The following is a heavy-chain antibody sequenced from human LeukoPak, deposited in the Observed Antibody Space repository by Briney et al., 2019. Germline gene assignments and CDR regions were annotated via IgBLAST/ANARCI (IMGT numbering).Heavy chain of an antibody. CDR2: IKQDGSEK. Sequence: GGSLRLSCAASGFTFSSYWMSWVRQAPGKGLEWVANIKQDGSEKYYVDSVKGRFTISRDNAKNSLYLQMNSLRAEDTAVYYCATDPSSSWYDGRNAWGQGPTVTVSS. V-gene: IGHV3-7*04. D-gene: IGHD6-13*01. J-gene: IGHJ6*02. CDR3: ATDPSSSWYDGRNA. CDR1: GFTFSSYW.